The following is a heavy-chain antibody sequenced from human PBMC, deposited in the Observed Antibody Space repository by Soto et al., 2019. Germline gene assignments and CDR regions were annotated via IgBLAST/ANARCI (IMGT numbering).Heavy chain of an antibody. CDR1: GYTFISYD. Sequence: ASVKVSCKASGYTFISYDINWVRQATGQGLEWTGWMNPNSGNTGYAQKFQGRVTMTRNTSISTAYMELSSLRSEDTAVYYCARGQEYLGAFDIWGQGTMVTVSS. V-gene: IGHV1-8*01. CDR3: ARGQEYLGAFDI. CDR2: MNPNSGNT. J-gene: IGHJ3*02.